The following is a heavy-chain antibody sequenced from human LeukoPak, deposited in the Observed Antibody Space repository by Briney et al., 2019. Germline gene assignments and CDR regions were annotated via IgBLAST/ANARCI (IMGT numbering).Heavy chain of an antibody. CDR2: INPDGTDK. CDR1: GFTFSSYG. Sequence: GGSLRLSCAASGFTFSSYGMHWVRQAPGKGLEWVANINPDGTDKKYVDSVKGRFTISRDNAKNSLYVQVNSLRVEDTAMYYCVREGGSGWYSGWFDPWGQGTLVTVSS. V-gene: IGHV3-7*01. CDR3: VREGGSGWYSGWFDP. D-gene: IGHD6-19*01. J-gene: IGHJ5*02.